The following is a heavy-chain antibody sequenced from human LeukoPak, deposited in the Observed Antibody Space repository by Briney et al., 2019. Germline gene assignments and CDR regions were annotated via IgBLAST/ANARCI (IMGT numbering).Heavy chain of an antibody. CDR1: GFTFSSYA. CDR3: ARGNYYGMDV. V-gene: IGHV3-23*01. J-gene: IGHJ6*02. Sequence: GGSLRLSCAASGFTFSSYAMSWVRQAPGKGLGWVSAISGSGGSTYYADSVKGRFTISRDNSKNTLYLQMNSLRAEDTAVYYCARGNYYGMDVWGQGTTVTVSS. CDR2: ISGSGGST.